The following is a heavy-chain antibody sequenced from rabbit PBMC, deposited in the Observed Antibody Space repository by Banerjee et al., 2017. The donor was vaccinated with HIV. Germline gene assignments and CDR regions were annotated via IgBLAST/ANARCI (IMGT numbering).Heavy chain of an antibody. Sequence: QSLEESGGDLVKPGGTLTLTCKASGIDFSSYYYMCWVRQAPGKGLEWIACIYTSTGGSYYASWAKGRFTISKTSSTTVTLQMTSLTAADTATYFCATVHASTTTYYDLWGPGTLVTVS. D-gene: IGHD1-1*01. V-gene: IGHV1S40*01. CDR2: IYTSTGGS. J-gene: IGHJ4*01. CDR3: ATVHASTTTYYDL. CDR1: GIDFSSYYY.